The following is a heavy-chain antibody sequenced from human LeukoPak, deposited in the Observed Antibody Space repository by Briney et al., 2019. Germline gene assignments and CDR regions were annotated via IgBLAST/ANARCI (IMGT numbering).Heavy chain of an antibody. Sequence: SETLSLTCTVSGGSISSYYWSWIRQPPGKGLEWIGEINHSGSTNYNPSLKSRVTISVDTSKNQFSLKLSSVTAADTAVYYCARAVGLDDIWGQGTMVTVSS. CDR2: INHSGST. J-gene: IGHJ3*02. V-gene: IGHV4-34*01. CDR3: ARAVGLDDI. CDR1: GGSISSYY. D-gene: IGHD4-23*01.